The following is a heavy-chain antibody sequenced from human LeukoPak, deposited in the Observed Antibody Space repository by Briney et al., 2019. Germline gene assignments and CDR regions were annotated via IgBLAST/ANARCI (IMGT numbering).Heavy chain of an antibody. D-gene: IGHD3-22*01. CDR3: AKDRDLVYYDRKGTRRLDAFDI. CDR1: GFTFSSYA. V-gene: IGHV3-23*01. Sequence: GGSLRLSCAASGFTFSSYAMSWVRQAPGKGLEWVSAISGSGGSTYYADSVKGRFTISRDNSKNTLYLQMNSLRAEDTAVYYCAKDRDLVYYDRKGTRRLDAFDIWGQGTMVTVSS. J-gene: IGHJ3*02. CDR2: ISGSGGST.